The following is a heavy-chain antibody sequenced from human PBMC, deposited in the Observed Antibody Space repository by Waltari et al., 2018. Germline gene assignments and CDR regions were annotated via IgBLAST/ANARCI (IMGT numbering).Heavy chain of an antibody. D-gene: IGHD6-13*01. CDR3: AKDYHSGSWYYFES. Sequence: QLQLQESGPGLVKPSETLSLPCAVPGGSFRSHYLNWIRQPPGKGLEWIGRISGSGGSTDYNPSLKSRVTISADTSKNQFSLRLSSMTAADTAMYYCAKDYHSGSWYYFESWGRGVLVTVSS. V-gene: IGHV4-4*07. CDR2: ISGSGGST. CDR1: GGSFRSHY. J-gene: IGHJ4*02.